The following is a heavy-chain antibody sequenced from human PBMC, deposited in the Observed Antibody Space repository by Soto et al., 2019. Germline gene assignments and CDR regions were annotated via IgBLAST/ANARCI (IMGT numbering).Heavy chain of an antibody. J-gene: IGHJ6*02. CDR2: IYWDEDK. CDR1: GFSLSTSDVG. CDR3: AQSLGKDGMDV. Sequence: QITLKASGPTLVKPTQTLTLTCTSSGFSLSTSDVGVGWIRQPPGKALEWLALIYWDEDKRYSPSLKSRLTITKATSKNQVALTMTNMDPVDTATYYCAQSLGKDGMDVWGQGTTVTVSS. V-gene: IGHV2-5*02. D-gene: IGHD7-27*01.